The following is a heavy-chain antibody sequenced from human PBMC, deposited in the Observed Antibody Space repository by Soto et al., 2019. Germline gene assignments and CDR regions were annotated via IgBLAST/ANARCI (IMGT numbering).Heavy chain of an antibody. V-gene: IGHV3-74*01. CDR2: INSDRSSI. J-gene: IGHJ6*02. Sequence: PGGSLRLSCAASGFTFSTYWMHWVRQAPGKGLMWVSRINSDRSSISYADSVKGRFTISRDNAKNTLYLQMNSLRAEDTAVYYCAVENEDGSGSYLTPPYYYYYGMDVWGQGTTVTVSS. D-gene: IGHD3-10*01. CDR3: AVENEDGSGSYLTPPYYYYYGMDV. CDR1: GFTFSTYW.